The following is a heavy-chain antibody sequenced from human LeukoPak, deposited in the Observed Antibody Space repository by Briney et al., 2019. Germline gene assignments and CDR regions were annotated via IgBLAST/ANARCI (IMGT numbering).Heavy chain of an antibody. CDR2: IYYSGST. J-gene: IGHJ4*02. CDR3: ARYYGSGSYYYYLDY. V-gene: IGHV4-59*08. D-gene: IGHD3-10*01. CDR1: GGSISSYY. Sequence: PSETLSLTCTVSGGSISSYYWSWIRQPPGKGLEWIGYIYYSGSTNYNPSLESRVTISVDTFKNQFSLKLSSVTAADTAVYYCARYYGSGSYYYYLDYWGQGTLVTVSS.